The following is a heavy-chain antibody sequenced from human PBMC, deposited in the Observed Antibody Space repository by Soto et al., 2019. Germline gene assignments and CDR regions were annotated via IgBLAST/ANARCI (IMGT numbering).Heavy chain of an antibody. CDR1: GFTFFAYW. Sequence: EVQLGESGGGLVQPGGSLRLSCAASGFTFFAYWIHWVRQVPGKGLVWVSRINSDGSHTSYADSVRGRFTISRDNSKNTVYLQMNSLKADDTAVYYCAKAGADGDYAGENWFDSWGQGSLVTVSS. J-gene: IGHJ5*01. CDR2: INSDGSHT. V-gene: IGHV3-74*01. CDR3: AKAGADGDYAGENWFDS. D-gene: IGHD4-17*01.